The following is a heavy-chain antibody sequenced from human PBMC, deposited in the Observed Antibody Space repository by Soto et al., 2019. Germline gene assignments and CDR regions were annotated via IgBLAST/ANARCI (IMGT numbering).Heavy chain of an antibody. J-gene: IGHJ4*02. D-gene: IGHD5-18*01. Sequence: AASVKVSCKSSGYAFTGYYIHWVRQAPGQGREWMGWINPNSGDTNYAQKFQGRVTMTRDTSFSTAYMELSSLRSDDTAVYYCATRYSYVHFWGQGTLVTVSS. CDR2: INPNSGDT. CDR3: ATRYSYVHF. CDR1: GYAFTGYY. V-gene: IGHV1-2*02.